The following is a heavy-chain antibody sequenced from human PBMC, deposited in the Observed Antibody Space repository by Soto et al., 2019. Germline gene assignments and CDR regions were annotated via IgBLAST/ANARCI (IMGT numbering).Heavy chain of an antibody. V-gene: IGHV3-23*01. CDR1: GFTFSSYA. J-gene: IGHJ5*02. CDR3: AKGYYYGSGVRYNWFDP. D-gene: IGHD3-10*01. CDR2: ISGSGGST. Sequence: GGSLRLSCAASGFTFSSYAMSWVRQAPGKGLEWVSAISGSGGSTYYADSVKGRFTISRDNSKNTLYLQMNSLRAEDTAVYYCAKGYYYGSGVRYNWFDPWGQGTLVTVSS.